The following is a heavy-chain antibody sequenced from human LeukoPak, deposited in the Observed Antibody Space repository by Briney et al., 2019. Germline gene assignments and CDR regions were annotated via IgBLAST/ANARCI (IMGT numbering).Heavy chain of an antibody. CDR1: VYTFTSYD. V-gene: IGHV1-8*01. J-gene: IGHJ4*02. D-gene: IGHD2-2*01. CDR3: ARGCSSTSCYAEGVGVY. Sequence: ASVKVSFKSSVYTFTSYDINWVRQAPGQGLEWMGWMNPNSGNTGYAQKFQGRVTMTRNTSISTAYMELSSLRSEDTAVYYCARGCSSTSCYAEGVGVYWGQGTLVTVSS. CDR2: MNPNSGNT.